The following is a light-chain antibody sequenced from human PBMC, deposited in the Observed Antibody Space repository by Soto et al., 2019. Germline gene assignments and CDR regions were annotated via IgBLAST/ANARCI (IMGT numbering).Light chain of an antibody. CDR1: SSDRGTYDY. Sequence: QSVLTQPSSVSWSPGQSITISCTGTSSDRGTYDYVSWYQQHPGKAPKLLIFVVTNRPSGVSSRFSGSKSGNTAALTISGLRAEGEADYSCSSYSKSGSLMVFGGGTQLTVL. V-gene: IGLV2-14*01. J-gene: IGLJ3*02. CDR2: VVT. CDR3: SSYSKSGSLMV.